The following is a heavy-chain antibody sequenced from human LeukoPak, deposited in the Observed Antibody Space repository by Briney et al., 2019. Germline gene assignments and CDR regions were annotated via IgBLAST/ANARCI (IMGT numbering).Heavy chain of an antibody. CDR3: ARGDRDPSRPDY. J-gene: IGHJ4*02. D-gene: IGHD1-26*01. CDR1: GGSISSSSYH. Sequence: SETLSLTCTVSGGSISSSSYHWGWIRQPPGKGLEWIGSIYYTGTTYYNSSLKSRVTISVDTSKNQVSLKLTSVTAADTAVYYCARGDRDPSRPDYWGQGTLVTVSS. CDR2: IYYTGTT. V-gene: IGHV4-39*07.